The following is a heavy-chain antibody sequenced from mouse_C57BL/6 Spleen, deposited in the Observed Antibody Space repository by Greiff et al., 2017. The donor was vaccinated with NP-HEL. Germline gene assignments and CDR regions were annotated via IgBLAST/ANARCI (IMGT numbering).Heavy chain of an antibody. CDR2: IWSGGST. Sequence: QVQLQQSGPGLVQPSQSLSITCTVSGFSLTSYGVHWVRQSPGKGLEWLGVIWSGGSTDYNAAFISRLSISKDNSKSQVFFKMNSLQADDTAIYYCARKLLRYYAMDYWGQGTSVTVSS. D-gene: IGHD1-1*01. J-gene: IGHJ4*01. V-gene: IGHV2-2*01. CDR1: GFSLTSYG. CDR3: ARKLLRYYAMDY.